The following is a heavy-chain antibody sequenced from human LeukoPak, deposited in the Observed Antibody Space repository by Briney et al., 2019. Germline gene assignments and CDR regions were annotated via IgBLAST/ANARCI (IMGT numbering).Heavy chain of an antibody. CDR1: GGSFSGYY. CDR3: ARAGSHYYDSSGYYGDFDY. V-gene: IGHV4-34*01. J-gene: IGHJ4*02. CDR2: INHSGST. D-gene: IGHD3-22*01. Sequence: PSETLSLTCAVYGGSFSGYYWSWIRQPPGKGLEWIGEINHSGSTNYNPSLKSRVTISVDTSKNQFSLKLSSVTAADTAVYYCARAGSHYYDSSGYYGDFDYWGQGTLVTVSS.